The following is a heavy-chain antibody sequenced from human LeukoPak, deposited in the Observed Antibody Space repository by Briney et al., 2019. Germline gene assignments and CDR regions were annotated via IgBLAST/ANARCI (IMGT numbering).Heavy chain of an antibody. D-gene: IGHD3-10*01. CDR2: IYTSGST. CDR3: ARATMVRGVIRFDP. Sequence: PSETLSLTCTVSGGSISSYYWSWIRQPAGKGLEWIGRIYTSGSTNYNPPLKSRVTMSVDTSKNQFSLKLSSVTAADTAVYYCARATMVRGVIRFDPWGQGTLVTVSS. V-gene: IGHV4-4*07. CDR1: GGSISSYY. J-gene: IGHJ5*02.